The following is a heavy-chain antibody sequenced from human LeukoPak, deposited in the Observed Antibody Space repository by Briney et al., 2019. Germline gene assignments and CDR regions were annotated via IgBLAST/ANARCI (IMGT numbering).Heavy chain of an antibody. CDR2: INPNSGGT. J-gene: IGHJ4*02. V-gene: IGHV1-2*02. CDR3: ARGPAVLRFLEWLFDY. CDR1: GYTFTGYY. Sequence: ASVKVSCKASGYTFTGYYMHWVRQAPGQGLEWMGWINPNSGGTNYAQKFQGRVTMTRDTSISTAYMELSRLRSDDTAVYYCARGPAVLRFLEWLFDYWGQGTLVTVSS. D-gene: IGHD3-3*01.